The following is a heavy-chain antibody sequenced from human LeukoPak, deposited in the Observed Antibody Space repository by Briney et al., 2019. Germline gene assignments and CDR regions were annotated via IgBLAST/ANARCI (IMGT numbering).Heavy chain of an antibody. D-gene: IGHD4-23*01. CDR3: ARPVRETTVVPFDY. CDR2: IYYSGST. J-gene: IGHJ4*02. CDR1: GGSISGYY. V-gene: IGHV4-59*08. Sequence: SETLSLTCTVSGGSISGYYWNWIRQPPGKGLEWIGYIYYSGSTNYNPSLKSRVTISVDTSKNQFSLKMSSVTAADTAVYYCARPVRETTVVPFDYWGQGTLVTASS.